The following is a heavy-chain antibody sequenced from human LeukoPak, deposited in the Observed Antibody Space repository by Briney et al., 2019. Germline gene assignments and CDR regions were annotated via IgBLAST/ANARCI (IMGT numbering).Heavy chain of an antibody. CDR2: ISRSGSTI. CDR3: ARSSPPNIAVASSKDSYYYYGMDV. J-gene: IGHJ6*02. V-gene: IGHV3-48*03. CDR1: GFNFSSYE. D-gene: IGHD6-19*01. Sequence: PGGSLRLSCAASGFNFSSYEMNWVRQAPGKGLEGVSYISRSGSTIYYADSVKGRFTISRDNAKNSLYLQMNSLRAEDTAVYYCARSSPPNIAVASSKDSYYYYGMDVWGQGTTVTVSS.